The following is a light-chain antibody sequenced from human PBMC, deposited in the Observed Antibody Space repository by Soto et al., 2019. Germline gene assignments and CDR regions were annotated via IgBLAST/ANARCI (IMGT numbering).Light chain of an antibody. J-gene: IGKJ1*01. Sequence: ENGLTQSPGNLSLSPGGRVTLSCGVCHSVISCFAWYQQQPAQAPRLLIYCASTSAPGIPARCSGSGSGTEFTLTIISLQPEDFVAYYCHQQNNCPLITFGQGTKVDIK. CDR2: CAS. V-gene: IGKV3D-15*01. CDR3: HQQNNCPLIT. CDR1: HSVISC.